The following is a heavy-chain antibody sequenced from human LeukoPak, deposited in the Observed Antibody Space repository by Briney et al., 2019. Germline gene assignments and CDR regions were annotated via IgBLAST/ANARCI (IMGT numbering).Heavy chain of an antibody. J-gene: IGHJ4*02. D-gene: IGHD5-18*01. Sequence: GGSLRLSCKASGFTFSSYWMHWVRQIPGKGLAWVSRINGDGSDTNSADSVQGRFTISRDTPKNTLYLQMNSLRAEDTAVYYCVRGLGSGYSYAYGVYWGQGTLVTVSS. V-gene: IGHV3-74*01. CDR2: INGDGSDT. CDR3: VRGLGSGYSYAYGVY. CDR1: GFTFSSYW.